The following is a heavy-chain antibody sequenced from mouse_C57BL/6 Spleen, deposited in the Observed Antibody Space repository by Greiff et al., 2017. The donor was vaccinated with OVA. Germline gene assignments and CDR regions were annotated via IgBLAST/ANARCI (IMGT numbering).Heavy chain of an antibody. J-gene: IGHJ3*01. Sequence: VKLQQPGAELVRPGSSVKLSCKASGYTFTSYWMHWVKQRPIQGLEWIGNIDPSDSETHYNQKFKDKATLTVDKSSSTAYMQLSSLTSEDSAVYYCARGDDYDAAWFAYWGQGTLVTVSA. CDR1: GYTFTSYW. V-gene: IGHV1-52*01. CDR2: IDPSDSET. D-gene: IGHD2-4*01. CDR3: ARGDDYDAAWFAY.